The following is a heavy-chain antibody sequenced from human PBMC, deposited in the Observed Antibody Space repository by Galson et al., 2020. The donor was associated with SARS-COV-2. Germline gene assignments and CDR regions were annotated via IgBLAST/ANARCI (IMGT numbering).Heavy chain of an antibody. CDR1: GFTFSSYA. CDR2: ISYAGSNK. J-gene: IGHJ5*02. V-gene: IGHV3-30*04. Sequence: GESLQISCAASGFTFSSYAMHWVRQAPGKGLEWVAVISYAGSNKYYADSVKGRFTISRDNSKNTLYLQMNSLRAEDTAVYYCARAGSGSYYNGWFDPWGQGTLVTVSS. D-gene: IGHD3-10*01. CDR3: ARAGSGSYYNGWFDP.